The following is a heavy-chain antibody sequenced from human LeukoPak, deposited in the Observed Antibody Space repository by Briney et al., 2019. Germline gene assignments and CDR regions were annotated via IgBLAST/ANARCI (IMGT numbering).Heavy chain of an antibody. CDR3: AKVATYSSSSGPVDY. D-gene: IGHD6-6*01. V-gene: IGHV3-30-3*01. Sequence: GGSLRLSCAASGFTFSGHAVHWVRQAPGKGLEWVAVISYDGSNKYYADSVKGRFTISRDNSKNTLYLQMNSLRAEDTAVYYCAKVATYSSSSGPVDYWGQGTLVTVSS. CDR2: ISYDGSNK. CDR1: GFTFSGHA. J-gene: IGHJ4*02.